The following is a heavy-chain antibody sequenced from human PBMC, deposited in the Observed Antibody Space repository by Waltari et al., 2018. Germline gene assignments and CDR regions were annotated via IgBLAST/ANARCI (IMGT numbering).Heavy chain of an antibody. V-gene: IGHV3-74*03. CDR2: VNKEGTHT. D-gene: IGHD3-9*01. J-gene: IGHJ3*01. CDR3: ARELRGDNDL. Sequence: EVRLVESGGVLVQPGGSMRASCTACGFALNNNWIHCVRHAPGKGLVWVAYVNKEGTHTAYVDAVKGRFTASRDNAKNTLYLQMNSLRVEDTAVYYCARELRGDNDLWGQGTMVTVSS. CDR1: GFALNNNW.